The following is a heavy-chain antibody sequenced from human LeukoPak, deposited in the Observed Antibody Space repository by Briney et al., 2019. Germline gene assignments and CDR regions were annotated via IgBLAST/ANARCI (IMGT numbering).Heavy chain of an antibody. CDR1: GYTFTGYY. V-gene: IGHV1-2*02. Sequence: GASVQVSCKASGYTFTGYYMHWVRQAPGRGLEWMGWIHPNSGDTNYAQKFQGRVTMTRDTSISTAYMELSRLRSDDTAVYYCASLRLVDYWGQGTLVTVSS. J-gene: IGHJ4*02. CDR2: IHPNSGDT. D-gene: IGHD6-19*01. CDR3: ASLRLVDY.